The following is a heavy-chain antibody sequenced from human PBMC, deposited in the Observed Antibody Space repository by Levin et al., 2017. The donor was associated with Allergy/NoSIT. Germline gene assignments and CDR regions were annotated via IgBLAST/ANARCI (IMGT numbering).Heavy chain of an antibody. Sequence: LSLTCAASGFTFSDHYMDWVRQAPGKGLEWVGRTRNKAKSYTTEYAASVKGRFTISRDDSTNSLYLQMNSLKTEDTAVYYCVNAAQFNGRNYFDNWGQGNLVTVAS. CDR1: GFTFSDHY. CDR2: TRNKAKSYTT. J-gene: IGHJ4*02. V-gene: IGHV3-72*01. CDR3: VNAAQFNGRNYFDN. D-gene: IGHD2-8*01.